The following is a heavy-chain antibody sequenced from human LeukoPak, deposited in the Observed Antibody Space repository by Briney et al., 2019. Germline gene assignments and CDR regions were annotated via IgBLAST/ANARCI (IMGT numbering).Heavy chain of an antibody. V-gene: IGHV3-74*01. CDR2: INSDGSST. Sequence: GGSLRLSCAASGFTFSSYWMHWVRHAPGKGLVWVSRINSDGSSTSYADSVKGRFTISRDNAKNTLYLQMNSLRAEDTAVYYCARERTHYYYFDYWGQGTLVTVSS. J-gene: IGHJ4*02. CDR3: ARERTHYYYFDY. D-gene: IGHD2/OR15-2a*01. CDR1: GFTFSSYW.